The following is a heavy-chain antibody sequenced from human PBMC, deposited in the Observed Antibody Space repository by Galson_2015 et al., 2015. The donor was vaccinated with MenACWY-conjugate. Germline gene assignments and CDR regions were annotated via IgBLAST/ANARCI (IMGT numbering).Heavy chain of an antibody. Sequence: SVKVSCKASGYTFTSYYMHWVRQAPGQGLEWMGIINPSGGGTSYAQKFQGRVTMTRDTSTSTVYTELSRLRSDDTAVYYCARGRCSSTSCLLWDRALLMDVWGQGTTVTVSS. CDR3: ARGRCSSTSCLLWDRALLMDV. J-gene: IGHJ6*02. CDR1: GYTFTSYY. CDR2: INPSGGGT. D-gene: IGHD2-2*01. V-gene: IGHV1-46*01.